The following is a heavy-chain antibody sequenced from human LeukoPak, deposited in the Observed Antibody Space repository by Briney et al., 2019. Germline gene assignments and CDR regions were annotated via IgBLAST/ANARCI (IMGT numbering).Heavy chain of an antibody. Sequence: GVSLRLSCAASGFTFNNYGMHWVRQAPGKGLEWVAVISYDGRNKHYPDSVKGRFTISRDISTDTLWLQMDSLRTEDTAVYYCAKGPLRGTAAAIDYWGQGTQVTVSS. CDR1: GFTFNNYG. J-gene: IGHJ4*02. CDR2: ISYDGRNK. V-gene: IGHV3-30*18. D-gene: IGHD2-2*01. CDR3: AKGPLRGTAAAIDY.